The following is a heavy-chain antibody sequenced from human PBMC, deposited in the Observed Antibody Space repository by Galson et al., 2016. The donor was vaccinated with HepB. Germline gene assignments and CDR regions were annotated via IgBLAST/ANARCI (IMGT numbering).Heavy chain of an antibody. V-gene: IGHV1-2*02. Sequence: SVKVSCKASGYTFTDKYIHWVRQVPGQGLEWLGWINPKTGGSKHGQKFQGRVSMTRETSTSTAHLGLTRLKSDDTAVYFCARHSAYDRYYHYGMDVWAKGPRSQSP. D-gene: IGHD5-12*01. CDR2: INPKTGGS. CDR3: ARHSAYDRYYHYGMDV. CDR1: GYTFTDKY. J-gene: IGHJ6*02.